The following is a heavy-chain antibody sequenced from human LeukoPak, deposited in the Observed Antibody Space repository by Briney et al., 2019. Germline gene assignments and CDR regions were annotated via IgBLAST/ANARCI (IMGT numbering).Heavy chain of an antibody. CDR2: INSNSDDI. D-gene: IGHD3-16*01. Sequence: GGSLRLSCAASGFTFSSYSMNWVRQAPGKGLEWLSYINSNSDDIYHADSVKGRFTVSRDNAKNSLYLQINNLRAEDTAVYYCARAEETTWGIDPWGQGTLVTVSS. J-gene: IGHJ5*02. CDR1: GFTFSSYS. CDR3: ARAEETTWGIDP. V-gene: IGHV3-48*01.